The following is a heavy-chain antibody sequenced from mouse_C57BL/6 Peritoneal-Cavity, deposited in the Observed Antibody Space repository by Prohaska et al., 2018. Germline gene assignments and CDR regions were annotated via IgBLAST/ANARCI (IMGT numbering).Heavy chain of an antibody. D-gene: IGHD2-1*01. CDR2: INPNNGGT. V-gene: IGHV1-26*01. J-gene: IGHJ4*01. CDR3: ASDGNLDDYAMDY. CDR1: GYTFTDYY. Sequence: PGASVKISCKASGYTFTDYYINWVKQSHGKSLEWIGDINPNNGGTSYNQKFKGKVTLTVDKSSSTAYMELRSLTSEDSAVYYCASDGNLDDYAMDYWGQGTSVTVSS.